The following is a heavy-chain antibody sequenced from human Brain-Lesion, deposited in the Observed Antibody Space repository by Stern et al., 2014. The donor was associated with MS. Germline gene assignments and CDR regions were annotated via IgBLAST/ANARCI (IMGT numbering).Heavy chain of an antibody. CDR3: SSTAYFAY. D-gene: IGHD2-2*01. CDR1: GFTFYDHA. Sequence: QLVESGGDLVQPGRSLRLSCAAFGFTFYDHAMHWVRQAPGNGIEWVAGLSWNSGTIGHADPVKGRFTTVRDTAYSPPDLQSNSLSPEDTALCLTSSTAYFAYWGQGTLVTVSS. J-gene: IGHJ4*02. CDR2: LSWNSGTI. V-gene: IGHV3-9*01.